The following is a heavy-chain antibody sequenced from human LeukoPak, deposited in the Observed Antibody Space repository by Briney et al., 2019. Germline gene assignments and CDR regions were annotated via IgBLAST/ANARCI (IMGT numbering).Heavy chain of an antibody. CDR1: GFTFSSYE. D-gene: IGHD2-2*01. Sequence: GGSLRLSCAASGFTFSSYEVNWVRQAPGKGLEWVSYISSSGSTIYYADSVKGRFTISRDNAKNSLYLQMNSLRAEDTAVYYCARDAVGGYFDYWGQGTLVTVSS. CDR3: ARDAVGGYFDY. J-gene: IGHJ4*02. CDR2: ISSSGSTI. V-gene: IGHV3-48*03.